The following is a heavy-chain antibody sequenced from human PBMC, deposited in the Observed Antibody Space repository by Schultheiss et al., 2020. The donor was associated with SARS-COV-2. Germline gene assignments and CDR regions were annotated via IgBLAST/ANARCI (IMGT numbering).Heavy chain of an antibody. J-gene: IGHJ5*01. CDR3: TREVAVAGTSGNWFDS. V-gene: IGHV3-74*01. D-gene: IGHD6-19*01. CDR1: GFSFSNYW. CDR2: IASDGSST. Sequence: GGSLRLSCTASGFSFSNYWMHWVRQAPGKGLVWVSRIASDGSSTRCADSVKGRFTISRDNAKNTLYMQMNSLRAEDTAVYYCTREVAVAGTSGNWFDSWGQGALVTVSS.